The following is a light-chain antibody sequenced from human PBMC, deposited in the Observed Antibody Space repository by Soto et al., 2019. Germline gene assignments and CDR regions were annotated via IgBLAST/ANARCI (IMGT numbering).Light chain of an antibody. CDR1: QSISSL. V-gene: IGKV1-5*03. J-gene: IGKJ1*01. CDR3: LQDYTYPWT. CDR2: KAS. Sequence: DIQMTQSPSTLSASVGDRVTITCRASQSISSLLAWYQQKPGKAPKLLIYKASSLESGVPSRFSGSGYGTEFTLTISSLQPEDFATYYCLQDYTYPWTFGQGTKVDIK.